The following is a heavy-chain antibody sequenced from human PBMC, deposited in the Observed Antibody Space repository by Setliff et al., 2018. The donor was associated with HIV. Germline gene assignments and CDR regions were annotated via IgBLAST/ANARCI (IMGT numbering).Heavy chain of an antibody. D-gene: IGHD4-17*01. J-gene: IGHJ4*02. Sequence: PSETLSLTCTVSGHSITSDYQWGWIRQPPGKGLEWIGSIYHSGSTNYNPSLKSRVTISVDTSKNQFSLKLSSVTAADTAVYYCAREGPGTTVSLDYWGQGTLVTVSS. CDR2: IYHSGST. V-gene: IGHV4-38-2*02. CDR1: GHSITSDYQ. CDR3: AREGPGTTVSLDY.